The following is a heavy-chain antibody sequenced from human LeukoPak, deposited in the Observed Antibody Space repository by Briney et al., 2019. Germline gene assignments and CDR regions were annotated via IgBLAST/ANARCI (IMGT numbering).Heavy chain of an antibody. J-gene: IGHJ4*02. D-gene: IGHD6-19*01. CDR2: FSTSGSTI. V-gene: IGHV3-11*04. CDR1: GFTFRDYY. Sequence: GGSLILSCAASGFTFRDYYMSWIRQAPGKGLEWVSYFSTSGSTIYYADSVKGRFTTSRENAKNSLYLQMNSLRAEDTAVYYCASGARGAVAGNFDYWGQGTLVTVSS. CDR3: ASGARGAVAGNFDY.